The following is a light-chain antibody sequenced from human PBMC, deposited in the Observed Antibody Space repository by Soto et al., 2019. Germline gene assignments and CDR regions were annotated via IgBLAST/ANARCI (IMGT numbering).Light chain of an antibody. CDR2: DAS. Sequence: EIVMTQSPATLSVSPWERATLSCRASQSVGTNLAWYLQRPGQAPRLLIFDASKRAAGVPARFSGSGSGTDFTLTISILEPEDFAVYYCQQYSSWPLTFGGGTKVDIK. CDR1: QSVGTN. J-gene: IGKJ4*01. V-gene: IGKV3D-15*03. CDR3: QQYSSWPLT.